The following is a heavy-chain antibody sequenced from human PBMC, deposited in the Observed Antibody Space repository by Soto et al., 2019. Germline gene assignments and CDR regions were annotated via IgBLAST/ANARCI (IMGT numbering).Heavy chain of an antibody. V-gene: IGHV1-8*01. CDR2: MNPNSGNT. Sequence: ASVKVSCKASGYTFTSYDINWVRQATGQGLEWMGWMNPNSGNTGDAQKFQGRVTMTRNTSISTAYMELSSLRSEDTAVYYCARARNYYDSSGYPMAFDIWGQGTMVTVSS. D-gene: IGHD3-22*01. CDR1: GYTFTSYD. CDR3: ARARNYYDSSGYPMAFDI. J-gene: IGHJ3*02.